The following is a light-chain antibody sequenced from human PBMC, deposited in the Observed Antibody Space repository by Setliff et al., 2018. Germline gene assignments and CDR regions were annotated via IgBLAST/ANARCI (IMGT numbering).Light chain of an antibody. CDR3: NAYASDTTYV. CDR2: GVS. CDR1: SSDVGSYDL. J-gene: IGLJ1*01. V-gene: IGLV2-14*03. Sequence: QSALTRPASVSGSPGQSITTSCSGTSSDVGSYDLVSWYQQHPGKAPKLIIYGVSDRPSGVSSRFSGSKSGNTAYLTISGLQTEDEAEYYCNAYASDTTYVFGSGTKVTVL.